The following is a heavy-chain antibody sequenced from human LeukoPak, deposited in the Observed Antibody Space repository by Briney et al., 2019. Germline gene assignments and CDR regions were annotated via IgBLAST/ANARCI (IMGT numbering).Heavy chain of an antibody. V-gene: IGHV4-59*01. CDR1: GDSISAYY. CDR3: ARFGTSSSRFFDQ. Sequence: SETLSLTCTVSGDSISAYYWCWMPDPPAKGLEWIGYLHYSGTSNEDPALRRLVNIAIDTSKNQFSLKLNSVTAADAVVYYCARFGTSSSRFFDQWGQGTVVTVSS. CDR2: LHYSGTS. D-gene: IGHD6-6*01. J-gene: IGHJ4*02.